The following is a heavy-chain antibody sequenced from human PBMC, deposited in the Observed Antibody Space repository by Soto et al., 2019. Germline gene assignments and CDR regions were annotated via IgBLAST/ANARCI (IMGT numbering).Heavy chain of an antibody. D-gene: IGHD6-6*01. Sequence: PGGSLRLSCSASGFTFSSYGMHWVRQAPGKGLEWVAVIWYDGSNKYYADSVKGRFTISRDNSKNTLYLQMNSLRAEDTAVYYCARDIASIAARRYYYGMDVWGQGTTVTVSS. V-gene: IGHV3-33*01. CDR3: ARDIASIAARRYYYGMDV. J-gene: IGHJ6*02. CDR2: IWYDGSNK. CDR1: GFTFSSYG.